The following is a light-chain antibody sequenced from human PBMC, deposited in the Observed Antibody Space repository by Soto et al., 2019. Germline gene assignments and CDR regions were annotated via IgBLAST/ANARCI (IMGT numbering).Light chain of an antibody. CDR2: DVS. J-gene: IGLJ1*01. V-gene: IGLV2-11*01. Sequence: QSALTQPRSVSGSPGQSVTISCTGTSSDVGGYNYVSWYQQHPGKAPKLMIYDVSKRPSGVPDRFSGSKSGNTASLTISGLQAEDEADYFCTSYTSSSTLDVFGTGTKVTV. CDR3: TSYTSSSTLDV. CDR1: SSDVGGYNY.